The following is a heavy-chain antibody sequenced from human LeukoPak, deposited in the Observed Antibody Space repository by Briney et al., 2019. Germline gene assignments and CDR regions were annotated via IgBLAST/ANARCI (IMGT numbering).Heavy chain of an antibody. Sequence: SETLSFTCTVSGGSISSYYWSWIRQPPGKGLEWIGYIYYSGSTNYNPSLKSRVTISVDTSKNQFSLKLSSVTAADTAVYYCATTDYGDYYYYYYGTDVWGKGTTVTVSS. J-gene: IGHJ6*04. CDR1: GGSISSYY. CDR3: ATTDYGDYYYYYYGTDV. V-gene: IGHV4-59*01. D-gene: IGHD4-17*01. CDR2: IYYSGST.